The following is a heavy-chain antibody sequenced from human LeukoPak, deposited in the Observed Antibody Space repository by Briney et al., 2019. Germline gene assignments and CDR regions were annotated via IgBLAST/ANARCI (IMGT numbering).Heavy chain of an antibody. CDR3: ARQEAHYYDSSGYYDY. Sequence: GESLKISCKGSGYSFTSYWIGWVRQMPGKGLEGMGIIYPGDSDTRYSPSFQGQVTISADKSISTASLQWSSLKASDTAMYYCARQEAHYYDSSGYYDYWGQGTLVTVSS. D-gene: IGHD3-22*01. CDR1: GYSFTSYW. CDR2: IYPGDSDT. J-gene: IGHJ4*02. V-gene: IGHV5-51*01.